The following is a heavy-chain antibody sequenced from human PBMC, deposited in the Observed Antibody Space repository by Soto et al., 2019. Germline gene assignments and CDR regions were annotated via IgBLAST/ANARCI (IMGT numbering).Heavy chain of an antibody. Sequence: ASVKVSCKASGYTFTSYAMHWVRQAPGQRLEWMGWINAGNGNTKYSQKFQGRVTITRDTSASTAYMELSSLRSEDTAVYYCARARLLWFGEFFDYWGQGTPVTVSS. V-gene: IGHV1-3*01. CDR2: INAGNGNT. J-gene: IGHJ4*02. D-gene: IGHD3-10*01. CDR1: GYTFTSYA. CDR3: ARARLLWFGEFFDY.